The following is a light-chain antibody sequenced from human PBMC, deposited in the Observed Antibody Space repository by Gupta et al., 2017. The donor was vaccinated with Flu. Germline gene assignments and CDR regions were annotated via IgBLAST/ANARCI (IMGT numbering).Light chain of an antibody. Sequence: EIVMTQSPATLSVSPGERATLSCRASQSVRSNLAWYQQKPGQAPRLLIYGASTSYTGIPARFSGSGYGTEFTLTISSRQSEDFAVYYCQQDNNWPPLTFGGGTKVEIK. CDR2: GAS. V-gene: IGKV3-15*01. CDR3: QQDNNWPPLT. CDR1: QSVRSN. J-gene: IGKJ4*01.